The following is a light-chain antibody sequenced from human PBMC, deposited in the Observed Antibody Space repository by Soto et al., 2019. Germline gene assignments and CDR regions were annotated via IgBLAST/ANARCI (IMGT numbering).Light chain of an antibody. CDR3: QQSNNWPKT. V-gene: IGKV3-15*01. CDR1: QSVGSN. J-gene: IGKJ1*01. CDR2: DAS. Sequence: EIVMTQSPDTLSVSPGETATLSCRASQSVGSNLAWYQQKPGQAPRLLISDASTGAAGLPARFSGSGSGTEFTLTITSLQSEDFAVYYCQQSNNWPKTFGQGTKVDIK.